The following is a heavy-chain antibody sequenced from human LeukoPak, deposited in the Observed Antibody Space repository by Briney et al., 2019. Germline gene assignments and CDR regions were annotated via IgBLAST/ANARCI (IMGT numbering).Heavy chain of an antibody. CDR3: ARDGVYYGSGSYYKRGMDV. CDR1: GGTFSSYA. J-gene: IGHJ6*03. V-gene: IGHV1-69*05. D-gene: IGHD3-10*01. Sequence: ASVTVSCKASGGTFSSYAISWVRQAPGQGLEWMGGIIPIFGTANYAQKFQGRVTITTDESTSTAYMELSSLRSEDTAVYYCARDGVYYGSGSYYKRGMDVWGKGTTVTVSS. CDR2: IIPIFGTA.